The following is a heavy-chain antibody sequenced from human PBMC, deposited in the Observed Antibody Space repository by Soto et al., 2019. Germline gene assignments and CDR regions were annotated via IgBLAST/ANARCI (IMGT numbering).Heavy chain of an antibody. CDR3: ARRYYYDSSGSDSHFDY. J-gene: IGHJ4*02. CDR1: GGTFSSYA. D-gene: IGHD3-22*01. Sequence: QVQLVQSGAEVQKPGSSVKVSCKASGGTFSSYAISWVRQAPGQGLEWMGGIIPIFGTANYAQKFQGRVTITTDESTSTAYMELSSLRSEDTAVYYCARRYYYDSSGSDSHFDYWGQGTLVTASS. CDR2: IIPIFGTA. V-gene: IGHV1-69*01.